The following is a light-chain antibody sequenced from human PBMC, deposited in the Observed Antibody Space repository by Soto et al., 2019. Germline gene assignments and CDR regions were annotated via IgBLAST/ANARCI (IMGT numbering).Light chain of an antibody. CDR2: SND. V-gene: IGLV1-40*01. Sequence: QSDLTQPPSVSGAPGQSVTISCTGVSSTIGAESDVHWYQEIPGTAPRLLIYSNDNRPSGVPDRFSGSKSGTSASLAITGLQAGDEADYFCQSYDASLTAVVFGGGTQLTVL. CDR3: QSYDASLTAVV. CDR1: SSTIGAESD. J-gene: IGLJ2*01.